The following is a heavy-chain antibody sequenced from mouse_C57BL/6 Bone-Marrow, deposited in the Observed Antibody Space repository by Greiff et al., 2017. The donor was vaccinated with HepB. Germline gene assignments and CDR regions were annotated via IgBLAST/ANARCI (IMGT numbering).Heavy chain of an antibody. CDR2: IWSGGST. D-gene: IGHD2-3*01. CDR3: ANDGGYAMDY. CDR1: GFSLTSYG. J-gene: IGHJ4*01. Sequence: VKVEESGPGLVQPSQSLSITCTVSGFSLTSYGVHWVRQSPGKGLEWLGVIWSGGSTDYNAAFISRLSISKDNSKSQVFFKMNSLQADDTAIYYCANDGGYAMDYWGQGTSVTVSS. V-gene: IGHV2-2*01.